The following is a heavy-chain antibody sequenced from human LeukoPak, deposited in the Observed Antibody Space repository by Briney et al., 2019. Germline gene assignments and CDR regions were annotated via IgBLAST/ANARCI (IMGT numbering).Heavy chain of an antibody. CDR3: ARDRDSGSSRWYFDI. Sequence: ASVKVSCTASGYTFTSYYMHWVRQAPGQGLEWMGIINPSGGSTSYAQKFQGRVTMTRDTSTSTVYMELSSLRSEDTAVYYCARDRDSGSSRWYFDIWGQGTMVTVSS. CDR2: INPSGGST. V-gene: IGHV1-46*01. J-gene: IGHJ3*02. D-gene: IGHD1-26*01. CDR1: GYTFTSYY.